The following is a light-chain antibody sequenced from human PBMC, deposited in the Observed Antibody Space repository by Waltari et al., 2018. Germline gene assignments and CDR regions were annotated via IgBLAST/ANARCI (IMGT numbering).Light chain of an antibody. Sequence: SFEMTQPPSVSMSPGQTASITCSGDTMGNKYASWYQHKPAQSPLLVIYQDTKRPSGIPERFSGSKSENAATLTISGTQAMDEADYYCQALGTGAWVFGGGTKLTVL. CDR2: QDT. J-gene: IGLJ3*02. CDR1: TMGNKY. CDR3: QALGTGAWV. V-gene: IGLV3-1*01.